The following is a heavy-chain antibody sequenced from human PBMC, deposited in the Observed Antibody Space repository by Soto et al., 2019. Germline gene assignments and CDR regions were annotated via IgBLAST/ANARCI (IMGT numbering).Heavy chain of an antibody. V-gene: IGHV3-21*01. CDR1: GFTFSSYS. Sequence: GGSLRLSCAASGFTFSSYSMNWVRQAPGKGLEWVSSISSSSSYIYYADSVKGRFTISRDNAKNSLYLQMNSLRAEGTAVYYCARVQEHYYGMGVWGQGTTVTVSS. CDR2: ISSSSSYI. CDR3: ARVQEHYYGMGV. D-gene: IGHD1-1*01. J-gene: IGHJ6*02.